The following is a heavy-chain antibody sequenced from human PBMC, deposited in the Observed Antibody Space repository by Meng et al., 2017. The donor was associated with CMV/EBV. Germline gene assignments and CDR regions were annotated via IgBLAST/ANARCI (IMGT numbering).Heavy chain of an antibody. CDR2: ISSSGSTI. CDR1: GFTFSDYD. CDR3: ARGDFDGYSEFFDP. V-gene: IGHV3-11*01. D-gene: IGHD5-12*01. J-gene: IGHJ5*02. Sequence: ASGFTFSDYDMSWIRQAPGKGLEWVSYISSSGSTIYYADSVKGRFTISRDNAKNSLYLQMNSLRAEDTAVYYCARGDFDGYSEFFDPWGQGTLVTVSS.